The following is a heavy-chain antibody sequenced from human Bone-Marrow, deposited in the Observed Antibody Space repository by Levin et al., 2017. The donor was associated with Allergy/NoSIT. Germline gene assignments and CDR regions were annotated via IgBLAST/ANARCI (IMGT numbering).Heavy chain of an antibody. D-gene: IGHD6-19*01. CDR2: MNPNSGNT. V-gene: IGHV1-8*01. CDR3: AREGDSSGWYGPRVVDY. Sequence: ASVKVSCKASGYTFTSYDINWVRQATGQGLEWMGWMNPNSGNTGYAQKFQGRVTMTRNTSISTAYMELSSLRSEDTAVYYCAREGDSSGWYGPRVVDYWGQGTLVTVSS. J-gene: IGHJ4*02. CDR1: GYTFTSYD.